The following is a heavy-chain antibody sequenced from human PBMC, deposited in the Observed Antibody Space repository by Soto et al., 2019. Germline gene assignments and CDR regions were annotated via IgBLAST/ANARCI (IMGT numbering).Heavy chain of an antibody. Sequence: QVQLVESGGGVVQPGRSLRLSCAASGFSFSSYGMHWVRQAPGKGLEWVAVIWYDGTNKYYADSVRGRFTISRDNSKNTLYLQRNSLRAEDTAVFYCARGTMPPTYSYAMDVWGQGTTVTVSS. V-gene: IGHV3-33*01. D-gene: IGHD2-2*01. J-gene: IGHJ6*02. CDR1: GFSFSSYG. CDR2: IWYDGTNK. CDR3: ARGTMPPTYSYAMDV.